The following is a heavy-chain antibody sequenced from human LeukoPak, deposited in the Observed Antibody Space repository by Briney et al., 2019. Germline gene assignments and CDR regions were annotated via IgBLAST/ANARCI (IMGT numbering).Heavy chain of an antibody. V-gene: IGHV3-11*04. D-gene: IGHD3-22*01. CDR1: GFTFSDYY. CDR2: ISSSGSTI. Sequence: KPGGSLRLSCAASGFTFSDYYMSWIRQAPGKGLEWVSCISSSGSTIYYADSVKGRFTISRDNARNSLYLQMNSLRAEDTAVYYCARERDANYYDSSGYYSIRDYWGQGTLVTVSS. CDR3: ARERDANYYDSSGYYSIRDY. J-gene: IGHJ4*02.